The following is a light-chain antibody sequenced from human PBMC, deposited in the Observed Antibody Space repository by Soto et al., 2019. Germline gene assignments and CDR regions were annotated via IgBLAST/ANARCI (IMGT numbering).Light chain of an antibody. CDR3: QQYGSSQYT. Sequence: EIVLTQSPGTLSLSPGERATLSCRASQSVSNSYLAWYQQKPGQAPRLLIYGASSRATDIPDRFSGSGSGTDFPLTISRLEPEDFAVYYCQQYGSSQYTFGQGTKLEIK. CDR2: GAS. CDR1: QSVSNSY. V-gene: IGKV3-20*01. J-gene: IGKJ2*01.